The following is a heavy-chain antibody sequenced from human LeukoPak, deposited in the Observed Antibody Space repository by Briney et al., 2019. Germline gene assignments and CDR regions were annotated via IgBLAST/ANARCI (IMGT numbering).Heavy chain of an antibody. CDR3: ARILTGTTYYMDV. CDR1: GGTISSGGYY. D-gene: IGHD1-7*01. J-gene: IGHJ6*03. CDR2: IYHSGST. V-gene: IGHV4-30-2*01. Sequence: SETLSLTCTVSGGTISSGGYYWSWLRQPPGKGLEWIGYIYHSGSTYYNPSLKSRVTISVDRSKNQFSLKLSSVTAADTAVYYCARILTGTTYYMDVWGKGTTVTVS.